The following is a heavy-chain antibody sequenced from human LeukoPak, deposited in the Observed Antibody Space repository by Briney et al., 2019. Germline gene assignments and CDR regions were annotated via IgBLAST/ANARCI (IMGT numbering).Heavy chain of an antibody. D-gene: IGHD2-8*01. CDR3: ARVLMVYALVD. V-gene: IGHV4-30-2*01. Sequence: SETLSLTCAVSGGSISSGGYSWSWIRQPPGKGLEWIGYIYHSGSTYYNPSLKSRVTISVDTSKNQFSLKLSSVTAADTAVYYCARVLMVYALVDWGQGTLVTVSS. J-gene: IGHJ4*02. CDR1: GGSISSGGYS. CDR2: IYHSGST.